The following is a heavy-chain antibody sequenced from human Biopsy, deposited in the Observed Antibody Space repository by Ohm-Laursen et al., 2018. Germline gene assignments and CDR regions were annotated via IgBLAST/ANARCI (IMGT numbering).Heavy chain of an antibody. CDR2: NIPILGTG. Sequence: GASVKVSCKAPGGTFSNYGVNWVRQAPGQGLEWLGGNIPILGTGNYAQKFQDRVTISADESTSTPYMELSSLTTEDTAIYYCARGPHSGSHSCFDYWGRGTLVTVSS. D-gene: IGHD1-26*01. CDR1: GGTFSNYG. V-gene: IGHV1-69*13. J-gene: IGHJ4*02. CDR3: ARGPHSGSHSCFDY.